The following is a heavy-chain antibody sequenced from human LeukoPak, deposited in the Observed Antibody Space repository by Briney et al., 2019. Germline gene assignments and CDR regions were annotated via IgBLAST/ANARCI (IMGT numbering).Heavy chain of an antibody. Sequence: SETLSLTCTVSGGSISSSSYYWGWIRQPPGKGLEWIGSIYYSGGTYYNPSLKSRVTISVDTSKNQFSLKLSSVTAADTAVYYCAITSSGYYYGSFDPWGQGTLVTVSS. CDR3: AITSSGYYYGSFDP. D-gene: IGHD3-22*01. V-gene: IGHV4-39*01. J-gene: IGHJ5*02. CDR2: IYYSGGT. CDR1: GGSISSSSYY.